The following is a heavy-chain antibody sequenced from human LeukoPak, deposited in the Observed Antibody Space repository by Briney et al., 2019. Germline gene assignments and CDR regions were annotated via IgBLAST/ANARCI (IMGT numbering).Heavy chain of an antibody. V-gene: IGHV3-23*01. CDR1: GFTFSSYA. J-gene: IGHJ4*02. Sequence: GGSLRLSCAASGFTFSSYAMSWVRQAPGKGLEWVSAITGSGGSTYYADSVKGRFTISRDNSKNTLYLQMNSLRAEDTAVYYCAKDGGARITIFGVVIIPYYFDYWGQGTLVTVSS. CDR2: ITGSGGST. D-gene: IGHD3-3*01. CDR3: AKDGGARITIFGVVIIPYYFDY.